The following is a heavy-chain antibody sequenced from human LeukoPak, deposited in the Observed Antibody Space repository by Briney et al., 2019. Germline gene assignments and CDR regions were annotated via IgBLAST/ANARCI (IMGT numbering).Heavy chain of an antibody. D-gene: IGHD3/OR15-3a*01. CDR3: ARDRTGDLDY. V-gene: IGHV3-48*03. CDR1: GFTFSDYE. Sequence: GGSLRLSCAASGFTFSDYEMTWVRHSPGKGLEWISYISSDGSYIYYADSVKGRFTISRDNAKNSVYLQMSSLRVEDTAVYYCARDRTGDLDYWGQGTLVSVSS. J-gene: IGHJ4*02. CDR2: ISSDGSYI.